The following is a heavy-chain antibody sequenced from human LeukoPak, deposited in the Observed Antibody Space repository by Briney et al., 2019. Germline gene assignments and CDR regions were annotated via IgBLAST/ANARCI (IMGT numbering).Heavy chain of an antibody. Sequence: SGPTLVNPTQTLTLTCTFSGFSLSTSGMCVSWIRQPPGKALEWLARIDWDDDKYYSTSLTTRLTISKDTSKNQVVLTMTNMDPADTATYYCARTLGRHYYDSSGYLDYYYYYMDVCGKGTTVTVSS. V-gene: IGHV2-70*11. CDR2: IDWDDDK. J-gene: IGHJ6*03. D-gene: IGHD3-22*01. CDR3: ARTLGRHYYDSSGYLDYYYYYMDV. CDR1: GFSLSTSGMC.